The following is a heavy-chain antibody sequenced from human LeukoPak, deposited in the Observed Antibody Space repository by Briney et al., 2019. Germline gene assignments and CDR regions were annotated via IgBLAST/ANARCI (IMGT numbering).Heavy chain of an antibody. D-gene: IGHD3-3*01. CDR1: GFTFSSYS. V-gene: IGHV3-21*01. CDR2: ISSSSSYI. Sequence: PGGSLRLSCAASGFTFSSYSMNWVRQAPGKGLEWVSSISSSSSYIYYADSVKGRFTISRDNAKNSLYLQMNSLRAEDTAVYYCARATVLRFIYYMDVWGKGTTVTVSS. J-gene: IGHJ6*03. CDR3: ARATVLRFIYYMDV.